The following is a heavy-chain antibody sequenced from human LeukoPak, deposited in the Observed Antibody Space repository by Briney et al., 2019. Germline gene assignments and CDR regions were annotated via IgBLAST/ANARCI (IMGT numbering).Heavy chain of an antibody. Sequence: PGGSLRLSCAASGFTFSSYWMSWVRQAPGKGLELVSYISSSGSIIYYADSVKGRFIISRDNAKNSLYLQMNSLRAEDTAVYFCARVGYDSSGRFDYWGQGTLVTVSS. CDR2: ISSSGSII. D-gene: IGHD3-22*01. CDR3: ARVGYDSSGRFDY. V-gene: IGHV3-48*04. J-gene: IGHJ4*02. CDR1: GFTFSSYW.